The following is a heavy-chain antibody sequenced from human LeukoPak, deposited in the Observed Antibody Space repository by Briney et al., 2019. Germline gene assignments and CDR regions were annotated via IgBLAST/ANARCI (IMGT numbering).Heavy chain of an antibody. CDR3: ARLSTMVRGFSSYYYYGMDV. J-gene: IGHJ6*02. V-gene: IGHV4-39*01. CDR2: IYYGGST. Sequence: SETLSLTCTVSGGSISSSSYYWGWIRQPPGKGLEWIGGIYYGGSTYYNPSLKSRVTISVDTSKNQFSLKLSSVTAADTAVYYCARLSTMVRGFSSYYYYGMDVWGQGTTVTVSS. D-gene: IGHD3-10*01. CDR1: GGSISSSSYY.